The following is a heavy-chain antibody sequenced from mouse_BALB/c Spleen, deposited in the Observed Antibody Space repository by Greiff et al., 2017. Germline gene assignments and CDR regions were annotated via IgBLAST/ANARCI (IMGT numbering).Heavy chain of an antibody. V-gene: IGHV1-14*01. CDR3: ARDYGAY. D-gene: IGHD1-1*02. Sequence: EVQLVESGPELVKPGASVKMSCKASGYTFTSYVMHWVQQKPGQGLEWIGYINPYNDGTKYNEKFKGKATLTSDKSSSTAYMELSSLTSEDSAVYYCARDYGAYWGQGTLVTVSA. CDR2: INPYNDGT. CDR1: GYTFTSYV. J-gene: IGHJ3*01.